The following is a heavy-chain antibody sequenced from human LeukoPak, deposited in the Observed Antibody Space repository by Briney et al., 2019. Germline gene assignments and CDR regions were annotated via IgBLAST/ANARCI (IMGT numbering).Heavy chain of an antibody. CDR2: ISGSGGST. J-gene: IGHJ4*02. CDR1: GFTFSSYA. D-gene: IGHD6-13*01. Sequence: GGSLRFSCAASGFTFSSYAMSWVRQAPGKGLEWVSAISGSGGSTYYADSVKGRFTISRDNAQNSLYLQMNSLRAEDTAVYYCARGSTAAAGTTDWGQGTLVTVSS. V-gene: IGHV3-23*01. CDR3: ARGSTAAAGTTD.